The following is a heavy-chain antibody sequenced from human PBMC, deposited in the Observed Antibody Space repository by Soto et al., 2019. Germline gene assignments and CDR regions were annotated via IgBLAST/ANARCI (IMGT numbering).Heavy chain of an antibody. CDR2: ISGSGGST. CDR3: AKDPPSGYDPTIHYYYYYGMDV. Sequence: GGSLRLSCAASGFTFSSYAMSWVRQAPGKGLEWVSAISGSGGSTYYADSVKGRFTISRDNSKNTLFLQMNSLRAEDTAVYYCAKDPPSGYDPTIHYYYYYGMDVWGQGTTVTVSS. V-gene: IGHV3-23*01. D-gene: IGHD5-12*01. CDR1: GFTFSSYA. J-gene: IGHJ6*02.